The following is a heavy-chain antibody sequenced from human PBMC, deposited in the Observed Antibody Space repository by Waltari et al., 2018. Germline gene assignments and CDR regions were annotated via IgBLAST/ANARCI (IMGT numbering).Heavy chain of an antibody. CDR3: ARVGPYYYGSGIGY. J-gene: IGHJ4*02. Sequence: QVQLVQSGAEVKKPGSSVKVSCKASGGTLSSYTVTWVRQAPGQGLEWMGRINPNSGGTNYAQKFQGRVTMTRDTSISTAYMELSRLRSDDTAVYYCARVGPYYYGSGIGYWGQGTLVTVSS. CDR2: INPNSGGT. V-gene: IGHV1-2*06. CDR1: GGTLSSYT. D-gene: IGHD3-10*01.